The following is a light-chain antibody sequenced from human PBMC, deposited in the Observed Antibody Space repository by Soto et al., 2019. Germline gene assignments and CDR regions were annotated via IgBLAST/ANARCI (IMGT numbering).Light chain of an antibody. V-gene: IGKV3-11*01. Sequence: EIVLTQSPATLSLSPGERATLSCRASQSVSSYLAWYQQKPGQAPRLLIYDASNRATGIPARFSGSGSGTDFTLTISSLEPEDFAVYYCQQRSNWPPQFTFCPGTKVYIK. CDR3: QQRSNWPPQFT. CDR1: QSVSSY. J-gene: IGKJ3*01. CDR2: DAS.